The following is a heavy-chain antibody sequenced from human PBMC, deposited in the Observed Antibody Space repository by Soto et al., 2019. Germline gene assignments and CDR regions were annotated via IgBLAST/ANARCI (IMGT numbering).Heavy chain of an antibody. CDR2: IIPIFGTA. J-gene: IGHJ5*02. V-gene: IGHV1-69*13. D-gene: IGHD3-3*01. Sequence: SVKVSCKASGGTFSSYAISWVRQAPGQGLEWMGGIIPIFGTANYAQKFQGRVTITADESTSTAYMELSSLRSEDTAVYYCARDSSECGYYPNWFDPWGQGTLVTVSS. CDR3: ARDSSECGYYPNWFDP. CDR1: GGTFSSYA.